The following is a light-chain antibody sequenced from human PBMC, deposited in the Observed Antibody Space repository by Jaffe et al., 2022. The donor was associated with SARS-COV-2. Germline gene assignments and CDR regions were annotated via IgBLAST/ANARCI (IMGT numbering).Light chain of an antibody. Sequence: EIVLTQSPGTLSLSPGEGATLSCRASQSVSSSYLAWYQQKPGQAPRLLIYGASSRATGIPDRFSGSGSGTDFTLTISRVEPEDFALYYCQQYGTSPYTFGQGTRLEIK. CDR2: GAS. V-gene: IGKV3-20*01. CDR1: QSVSSSY. J-gene: IGKJ2*01. CDR3: QQYGTSPYT.